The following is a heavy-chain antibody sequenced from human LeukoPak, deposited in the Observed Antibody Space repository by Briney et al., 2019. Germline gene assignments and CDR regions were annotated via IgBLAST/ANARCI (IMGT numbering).Heavy chain of an antibody. Sequence: PSETLSLTCAVSGASITNYYWSWIRQPPGKGLEWMGYISYSGLTSYNASLKSRVLISIDTSKNQFSLKLTSLTAADTAVYFCGRHSPNHNYATGGVDFWGQGTLVTFSS. V-gene: IGHV4-59*08. CDR3: GRHSPNHNYATGGVDF. D-gene: IGHD4-11*01. CDR2: ISYSGLT. CDR1: GASITNYY. J-gene: IGHJ4*02.